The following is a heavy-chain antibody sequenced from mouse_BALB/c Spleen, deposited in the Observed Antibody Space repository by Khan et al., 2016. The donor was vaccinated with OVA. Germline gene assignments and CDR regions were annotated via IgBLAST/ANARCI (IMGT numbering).Heavy chain of an antibody. J-gene: IGHJ2*01. V-gene: IGHV1-20*02. CDR2: INPHIGET. CDR1: GYSFTGYF. D-gene: IGHD1-1*01. Sequence: VQLQQSGPELVKPGASVKISCKASGYSFTGYFMNWVMQSHGKGLEWIGRINPHIGETFYNQKFKGKATLTVDESSSTVYMELRSLASEDSAVYYCARKNGSDFDYWGQGTTLTVSS. CDR3: ARKNGSDFDY.